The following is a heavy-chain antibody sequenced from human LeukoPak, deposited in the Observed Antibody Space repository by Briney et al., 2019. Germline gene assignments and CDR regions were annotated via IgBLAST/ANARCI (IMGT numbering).Heavy chain of an antibody. J-gene: IGHJ6*02. V-gene: IGHV1-69*04. CDR1: GGTFRSYA. CDR2: IIPILGIA. Sequence: SVKVSCKASGGTFRSYAISWVRQAPGQGLEWMGRIIPILGIANYAQKFQGRVTITADKSTSTAYMELSSLRSEDTAVYYCARVCYYYYGMDVWGQGTTVTVSS. CDR3: ARVCYYYYGMDV.